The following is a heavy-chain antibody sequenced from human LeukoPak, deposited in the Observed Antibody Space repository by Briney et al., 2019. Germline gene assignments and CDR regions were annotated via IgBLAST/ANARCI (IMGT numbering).Heavy chain of an antibody. Sequence: GGSLRLSCAASGFTFSSYAMTWVRQAPGKGLEWVSAISGSGGYTNYADSVKGRFTISRDNSKNTLYLQMNSLRAEDTAVYYCAREKQKYSSGWYCLDYWGQGTLVTVSS. CDR1: GFTFSSYA. CDR3: AREKQKYSSGWYCLDY. CDR2: ISGSGGYT. V-gene: IGHV3-23*01. D-gene: IGHD6-19*01. J-gene: IGHJ4*02.